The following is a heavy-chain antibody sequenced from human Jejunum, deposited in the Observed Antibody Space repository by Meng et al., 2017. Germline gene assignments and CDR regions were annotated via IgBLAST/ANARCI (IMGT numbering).Heavy chain of an antibody. CDR3: ARGGFFEAAAANLIDS. Sequence: SDHGRVGLADTLPLTCPVPGGSVSSGNYYWSWIRQPPGKGLEWIGYIYYSGSTNYNPSLKSRVTISVDTSKNQFSLKLSSVTAADTAVYYCARGGFFEAAAANLIDSWGQGTLVTVSS. J-gene: IGHJ4*02. D-gene: IGHD6-13*01. CDR1: GGSVSSGNYY. V-gene: IGHV4-61*01. CDR2: IYYSGST.